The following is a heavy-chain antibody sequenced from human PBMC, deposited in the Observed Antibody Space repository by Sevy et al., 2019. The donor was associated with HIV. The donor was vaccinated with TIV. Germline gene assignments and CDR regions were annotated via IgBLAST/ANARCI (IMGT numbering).Heavy chain of an antibody. CDR2: FKSKIHGGTT. V-gene: IGHV3-49*04. D-gene: IGHD1-1*01. J-gene: IGHJ4*02. Sequence: GGSLRRSCTASGFIFGDYGMSWVRQAPGKGLEWIAFFKSKIHGGTTENAGSVKGSFTISRDDSKNIVYLQMSNLKTEETAVYYCTRWSGSQSIFDYWGQGTLVTVSS. CDR1: GFIFGDYG. CDR3: TRWSGSQSIFDY.